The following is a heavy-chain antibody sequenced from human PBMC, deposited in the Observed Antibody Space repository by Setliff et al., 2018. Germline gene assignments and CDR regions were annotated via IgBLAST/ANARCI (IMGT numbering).Heavy chain of an antibody. CDR1: GFTFSDCA. V-gene: IGHV3-64*01. Sequence: PGGSLRLSCAASGFTFSDCAMHWVRQAPGRGLESVSSISTDGIDIYYASSVRGRFTISRDNSKNTLYLQMNSLRPEDTAVYYCARTCSGSGCYAGLESWGQGTPVTVSS. D-gene: IGHD2-15*01. CDR3: ARTCSGSGCYAGLES. CDR2: ISTDGIDI. J-gene: IGHJ4*02.